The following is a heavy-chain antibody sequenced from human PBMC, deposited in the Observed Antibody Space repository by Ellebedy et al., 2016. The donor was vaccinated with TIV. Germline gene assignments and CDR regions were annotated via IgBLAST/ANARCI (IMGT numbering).Heavy chain of an antibody. D-gene: IGHD1-26*01. Sequence: PGGSLRLSCAASGFTFSSYSMPWVRQAPGKGLEWVSSISSSPTYIYYADSVKGRFIISSDNAKNSLYLQMNSLRAEDTAVYYCARGGRGGFDYWGQGTLVTVSS. CDR1: GFTFSSYS. CDR3: ARGGRGGFDY. CDR2: ISSSPTYI. V-gene: IGHV3-21*01. J-gene: IGHJ4*02.